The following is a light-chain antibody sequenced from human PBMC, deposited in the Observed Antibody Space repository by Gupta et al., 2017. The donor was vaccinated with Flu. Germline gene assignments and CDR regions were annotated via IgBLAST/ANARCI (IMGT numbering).Light chain of an antibody. V-gene: IGLV1-40*01. CDR1: GSA. J-gene: IGLJ3*02. CDR3: QSYDTSLSGSV. CDR2: STH. Sequence: GSAVHWSQQLPGSSPTLLIYSTHILPSGVPARVSGSPSGTSASLAIPGLPAGDECAYSCQSYDTSLSGSVFGGGTTLTVL.